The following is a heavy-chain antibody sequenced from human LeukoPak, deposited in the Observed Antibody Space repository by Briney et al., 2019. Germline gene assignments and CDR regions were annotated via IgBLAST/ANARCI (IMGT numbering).Heavy chain of an antibody. CDR1: GGSISSSNYY. J-gene: IGHJ4*02. Sequence: SETLSLTCTVSGGSISSSNYYWGWIRQPPGKGLEWIGSIYSSGNTYYNPSLKSRVTISVDTSKNQFSLKLRSVTAADTAVYYCASVVRGIAVAGKAFSFDYWGQGTLVTVSS. V-gene: IGHV4-39*07. CDR3: ASVVRGIAVAGKAFSFDY. D-gene: IGHD6-19*01. CDR2: IYSSGNT.